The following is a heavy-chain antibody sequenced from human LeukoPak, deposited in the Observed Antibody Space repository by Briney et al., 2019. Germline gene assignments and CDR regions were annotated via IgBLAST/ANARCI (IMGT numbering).Heavy chain of an antibody. Sequence: GGSLRLSCAASGFTFSSYGMHWVRQAPGKGLEWVAVIWYDGSNKYYADSVKGRFTISRDNSKNTLYLQMNSLRAEDAAVYYCARVSTPRGPLRYFDWLPDYWGQGTLVTVSS. CDR3: ARVSTPRGPLRYFDWLPDY. V-gene: IGHV3-33*01. CDR2: IWYDGSNK. J-gene: IGHJ4*02. CDR1: GFTFSSYG. D-gene: IGHD3-9*01.